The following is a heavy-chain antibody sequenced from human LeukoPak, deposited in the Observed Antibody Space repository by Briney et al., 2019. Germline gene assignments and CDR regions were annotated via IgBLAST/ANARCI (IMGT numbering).Heavy chain of an antibody. Sequence: PSETLSLTCTVSGGSISNGAYYWTWIRQHPGKGLEWIGYIYYSGSAYYNPSLRSRVTISIDTSKNQFSLKLTSVTAADTAVYYCASYCSGGSCYSPSFDYWGQGTLVTVSS. CDR3: ASYCSGGSCYSPSFDY. CDR1: GGSISNGAYY. J-gene: IGHJ4*02. CDR2: IYYSGSA. D-gene: IGHD2-15*01. V-gene: IGHV4-31*03.